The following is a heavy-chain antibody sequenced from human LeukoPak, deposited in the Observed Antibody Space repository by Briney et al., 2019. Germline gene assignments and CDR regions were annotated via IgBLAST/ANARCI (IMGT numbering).Heavy chain of an antibody. Sequence: QPGGSLRLSCAASGFTFSSYWMHWVRQAPGKGLVWVSRINSDGSSTSYADSVKGRFTISRDNAKNTLYLQMNSLRAEDTAVYYCVRAFYGSGSRMDYWGQGTLVTVPS. CDR1: GFTFSSYW. D-gene: IGHD3-10*01. J-gene: IGHJ4*02. CDR2: INSDGSST. CDR3: VRAFYGSGSRMDY. V-gene: IGHV3-74*01.